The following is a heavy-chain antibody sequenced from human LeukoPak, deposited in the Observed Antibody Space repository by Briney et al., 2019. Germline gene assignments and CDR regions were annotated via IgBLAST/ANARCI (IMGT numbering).Heavy chain of an antibody. Sequence: SETLSLTCVVYGGSCSGYYWSWIRQPPGKGLEWIGYIYYSGSTNYNPSLKSRVTISVKTSKNQFSLKLSSVTAADTAVYYCARVTGYMIEDYFDYWGQGTLVTVSS. CDR3: ARVTGYMIEDYFDY. J-gene: IGHJ4*02. V-gene: IGHV4-59*01. CDR1: GGSCSGYY. CDR2: IYYSGST. D-gene: IGHD3-22*01.